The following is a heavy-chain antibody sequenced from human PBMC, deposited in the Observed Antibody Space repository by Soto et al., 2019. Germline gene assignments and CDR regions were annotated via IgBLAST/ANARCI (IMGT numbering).Heavy chain of an antibody. V-gene: IGHV3-30*18. CDR2: ISYDGSNK. Sequence: PGGSLRLSCAASGFTFSSYGMHWVRQAPGKGLEWVAVISYDGSNKYYADSVKGRFTISRDNSKNTLYLQMNSLRAEDTAVYYCAKGSGYYFPFDYWGQGTLVTVSS. J-gene: IGHJ4*02. CDR1: GFTFSSYG. CDR3: AKGSGYYFPFDY. D-gene: IGHD3-22*01.